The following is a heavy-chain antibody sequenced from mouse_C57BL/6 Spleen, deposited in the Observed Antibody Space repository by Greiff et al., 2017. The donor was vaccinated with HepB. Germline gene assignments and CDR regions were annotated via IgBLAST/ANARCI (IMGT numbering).Heavy chain of an antibody. V-gene: IGHV1-61*01. D-gene: IGHD1-1*01. CDR2: IYPSDSET. CDR3: ARGGYYYGKLEN. J-gene: IGHJ2*01. CDR1: GYTFTSYW. Sequence: QVQLQQPGAELVRPGSSVKLSCKASGYTFTSYWMDWVKQRPGQGLEWIGKIYPSDSETHYNQKFKVKVTLTVDKSSSTAYMQLSSLTSEDSAVYYCARGGYYYGKLENWGHGTTLTGAS.